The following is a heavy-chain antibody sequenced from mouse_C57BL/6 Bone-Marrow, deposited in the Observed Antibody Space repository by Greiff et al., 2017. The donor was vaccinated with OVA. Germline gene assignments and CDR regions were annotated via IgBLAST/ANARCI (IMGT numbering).Heavy chain of an antibody. CDR2: INSDGGST. J-gene: IGHJ3*01. V-gene: IGHV5-2*01. CDR1: EYEFPSHD. CDR3: ARHDRGYGTFAY. D-gene: IGHD2-2*01. Sequence: DVMLVESGGGLVQPGESLKLSCGSNEYEFPSHDMSWVRKTPEKRLELVAAINSDGGSTYYPDTMERRFIISRDNTKKTLYLQMSSLRSEDTALYYCARHDRGYGTFAYWGQGTLVTVSA.